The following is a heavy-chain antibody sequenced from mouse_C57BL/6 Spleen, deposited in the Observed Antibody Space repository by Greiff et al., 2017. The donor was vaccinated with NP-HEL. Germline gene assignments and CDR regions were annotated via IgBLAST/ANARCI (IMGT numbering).Heavy chain of an antibody. Sequence: VQLQQSGPELVKPGASVKISCKASGYAFSSSWMNWVKQRPGKGLEWIGRIYPGDGDTNYNGKFKGKATLTADKSSSTAYMQLSSLTSEDSAVYFCARWGPIYYDYDYAMDYWGQGTSVTVSS. J-gene: IGHJ4*01. CDR3: ARWGPIYYDYDYAMDY. V-gene: IGHV1-82*01. CDR2: IYPGDGDT. D-gene: IGHD2-4*01. CDR1: GYAFSSSW.